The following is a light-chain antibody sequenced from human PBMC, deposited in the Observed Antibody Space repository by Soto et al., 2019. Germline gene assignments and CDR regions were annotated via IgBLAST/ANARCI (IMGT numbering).Light chain of an antibody. J-gene: IGLJ2*01. CDR3: LLSYSGARLVV. CDR1: TGAVTSGHY. Sequence: QAVVTQEPSLTVSPGGTVTLTCGSSTGAVTSGHYPYWFQQKPGQAPRTLIYDTSNKHSWTPARFSGSLLGGKAALTLSGAQPEDEAEYYYLLSYSGARLVVFGGGTKLTVL. V-gene: IGLV7-46*01. CDR2: DTS.